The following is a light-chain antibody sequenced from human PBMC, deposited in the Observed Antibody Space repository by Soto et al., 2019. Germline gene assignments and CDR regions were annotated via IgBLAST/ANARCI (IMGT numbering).Light chain of an antibody. Sequence: SYELTQPPSVSVAPGQAATLSCGGNLIGSKSVHWYRQMPGQDPVLVIYDDTDRPSGIPERFSGSNSGDTATLTISGVEAGDEADYYCQVWESRSDQVVFGGVTKLTVL. J-gene: IGLJ2*01. CDR3: QVWESRSDQVV. CDR2: DDT. V-gene: IGLV3-21*02. CDR1: LIGSKS.